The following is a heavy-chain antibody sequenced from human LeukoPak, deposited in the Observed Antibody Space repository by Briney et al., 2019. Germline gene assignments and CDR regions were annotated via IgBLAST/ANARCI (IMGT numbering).Heavy chain of an antibody. CDR3: AREMDFDY. J-gene: IGHJ4*02. CDR2: IKPDGSEK. V-gene: IGHV3-7*04. D-gene: IGHD2-8*01. CDR1: GFTLTAYW. Sequence: GGSLRLSCAASGFTLTAYWMSWVRQAPGKGLEWVANIKPDGSEKSYVDSVKGRFTISRDNAENSLYLQMNSLRAEDTAVYYCAREMDFDYWGQGTLVTVSS.